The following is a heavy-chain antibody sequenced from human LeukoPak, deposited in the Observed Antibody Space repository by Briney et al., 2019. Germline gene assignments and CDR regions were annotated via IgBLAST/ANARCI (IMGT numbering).Heavy chain of an antibody. V-gene: IGHV4-31*03. CDR3: ARSRYCSSTSCYGMDV. J-gene: IGHJ6*02. CDR1: GGSISSGGYY. Sequence: PSETLSLTCTVSGGSISSGGYYWTWIRQYPGKGLEWIVYIYYSGSTYYNPSPTSRVTIPVDTSKNQFSLKLSSVTAADTAVYYCARSRYCSSTSCYGMDVWGQGTTVTVSS. D-gene: IGHD2-2*01. CDR2: IYYSGST.